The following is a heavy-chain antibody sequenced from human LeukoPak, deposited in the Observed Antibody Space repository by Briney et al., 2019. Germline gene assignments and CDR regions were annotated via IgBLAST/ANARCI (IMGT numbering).Heavy chain of an antibody. D-gene: IGHD6-19*01. CDR2: ISGSGGST. J-gene: IGHJ4*02. Sequence: PGGSLRLSCAASGFTFSSYAMSWVRQAPGKGLEWVSAISGSGGSTYYADSVKGRFTISRDNAKNSLYLQMNSLRAEDTAVYYCARRRPVAGNVNYFDYWGQGTLVTVSS. V-gene: IGHV3-23*01. CDR3: ARRRPVAGNVNYFDY. CDR1: GFTFSSYA.